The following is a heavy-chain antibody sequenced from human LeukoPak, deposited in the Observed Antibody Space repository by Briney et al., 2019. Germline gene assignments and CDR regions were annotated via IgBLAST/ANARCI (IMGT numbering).Heavy chain of an antibody. D-gene: IGHD2/OR15-2a*01. CDR1: GGSIISPW. J-gene: IGHJ4*02. Sequence: SQTLSLTCTVSGGSIISPWWSWIRQPPGKGLEWVGDIFSSGGSTNYNPSLKSRLTMSLDTSKNQFSLKLTSVTAADTAMYYCARRNTADASIDFWGQGTLVTAYS. CDR2: IFSSGGST. CDR3: ARRNTADASIDF. V-gene: IGHV4-59*08.